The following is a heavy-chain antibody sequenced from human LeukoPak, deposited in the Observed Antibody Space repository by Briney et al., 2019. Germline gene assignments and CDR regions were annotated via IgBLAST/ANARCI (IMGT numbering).Heavy chain of an antibody. D-gene: IGHD2-15*01. CDR3: ANVVVVAAIPDAFDI. CDR2: INHSGST. Sequence: PSETLSLTCTVSGGSFSGYYWSWIRQPPGKGLEWIGEINHSGSTNYNPSLKSRVTISVDTSKNQFSLKLSSVTAADTAVYYCANVVVVAAIPDAFDIWGQGTMVTVSS. CDR1: GGSFSGYY. J-gene: IGHJ3*02. V-gene: IGHV4-34*01.